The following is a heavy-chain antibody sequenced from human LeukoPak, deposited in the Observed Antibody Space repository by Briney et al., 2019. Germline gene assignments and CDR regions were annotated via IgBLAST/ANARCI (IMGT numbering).Heavy chain of an antibody. CDR2: ISSSSSTI. D-gene: IGHD2-2*01. CDR3: ARDIVVVPAPFGYFDY. J-gene: IGHJ4*02. V-gene: IGHV3-48*04. Sequence: GGSLRLSCAASGFTFSSYSMNWVRQAPGKGLEWVSYISSSSSTIYYADSVKGRFTISRDNAKNTLYLQMNSLRAEDTAVYYCARDIVVVPAPFGYFDYWGQGTLVTVSS. CDR1: GFTFSSYS.